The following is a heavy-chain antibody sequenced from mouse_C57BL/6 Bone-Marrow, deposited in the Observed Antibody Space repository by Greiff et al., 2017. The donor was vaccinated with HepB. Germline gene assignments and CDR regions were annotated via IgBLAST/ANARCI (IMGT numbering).Heavy chain of an antibody. V-gene: IGHV1-63*01. CDR3: ARYWDEGYFDV. Sequence: QVQLKESGAELVRPGTSVKMSCKASGYTFTNYWIGWAKQRPGHGLEWIGDIYPGGGYTNYNEKFKGKATLTADKSSSTAYMQFSSLTSEDSAIYYCARYWDEGYFDVWGTGTTVTVSS. CDR1: GYTFTNYW. J-gene: IGHJ1*03. CDR2: IYPGGGYT. D-gene: IGHD4-1*01.